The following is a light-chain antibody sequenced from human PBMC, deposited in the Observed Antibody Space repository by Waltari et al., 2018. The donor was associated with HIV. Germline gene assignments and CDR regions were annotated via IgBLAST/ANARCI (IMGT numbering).Light chain of an antibody. V-gene: IGLV3-19*01. CDR1: SLRSYY. J-gene: IGLJ2*01. Sequence: SSELTQDPAVSVALGQTVRITCQGDSLRSYYASWYKQKPGQTPLLVIFGKNNRPSGIPDRFSGSSSGSTASLIITGAQAEDEADYYCHSRDSSGSHVVLGGGTKLTV. CDR3: HSRDSSGSHVV. CDR2: GKN.